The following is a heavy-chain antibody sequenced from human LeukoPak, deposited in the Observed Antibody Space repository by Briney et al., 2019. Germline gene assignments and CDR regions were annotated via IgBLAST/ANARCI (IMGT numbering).Heavy chain of an antibody. CDR2: ISSSGSTI. Sequence: GGSLTLSCAASGFTFSSYEMNWVRQAPGKGLEWVSYISSSGSTIYYADSVKGRFTISRDNAKNSLYLQMNSLRAEDTAVYYCARLHKRTDFWSGYLRDNWFDPWGQGTLVTVSS. V-gene: IGHV3-48*03. J-gene: IGHJ5*02. CDR1: GFTFSSYE. D-gene: IGHD3-3*01. CDR3: ARLHKRTDFWSGYLRDNWFDP.